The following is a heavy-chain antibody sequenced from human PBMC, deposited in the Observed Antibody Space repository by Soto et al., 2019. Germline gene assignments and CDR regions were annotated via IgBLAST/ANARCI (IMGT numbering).Heavy chain of an antibody. CDR1: GGSISGYY. CDR3: ARGARFGYSRPIDY. CDR2: INHSGST. V-gene: IGHV4-34*01. J-gene: IGHJ4*02. D-gene: IGHD6-13*01. Sequence: ASETLSLTWAVYGGSISGYYWSWIRQPPGKGLEWIGEINHSGSTNYNPSLKSRVTISVDTSKNQFSLKLSSVTAADTAVYYCARGARFGYSRPIDYWGQGTLVTVSS.